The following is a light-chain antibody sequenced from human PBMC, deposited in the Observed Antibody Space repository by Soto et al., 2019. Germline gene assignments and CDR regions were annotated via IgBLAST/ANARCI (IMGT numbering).Light chain of an antibody. J-gene: IGKJ4*01. CDR2: GAS. Sequence: EIVMTQSPATLSVSPGERATLSCRASQSVSSNLAWYQQKPGQAPRLLIYGASARATGIPARFSGSGSGTEFTLTISSLQSGDFAVYYCQQRGNWPLTFGGGTRVEI. V-gene: IGKV3-15*01. CDR3: QQRGNWPLT. CDR1: QSVSSN.